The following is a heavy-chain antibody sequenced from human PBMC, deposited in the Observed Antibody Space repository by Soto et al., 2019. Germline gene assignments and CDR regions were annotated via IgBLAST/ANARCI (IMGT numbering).Heavy chain of an antibody. J-gene: IGHJ4*02. Sequence: EVQLAESGGGLVLTGGSLRLSCAASGFSFVSYWMHWFRQVPGEGLAWVSRINGNADNSDYADSVKGRFTISRDNAMNRLYLQMDSLRADDTGVYYCVRDFRGAVAGSEFDHWGQGTLVTVSS. CDR3: VRDFRGAVAGSEFDH. CDR2: INGNADNS. D-gene: IGHD6-19*01. V-gene: IGHV3-74*01. CDR1: GFSFVSYW.